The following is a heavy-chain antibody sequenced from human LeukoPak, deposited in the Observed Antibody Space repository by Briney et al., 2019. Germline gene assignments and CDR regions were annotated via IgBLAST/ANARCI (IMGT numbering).Heavy chain of an antibody. D-gene: IGHD6-6*01. V-gene: IGHV1-18*01. J-gene: IGHJ4*02. Sequence: ASVKVSCKASGYTFTSYGISWVRQAPGQGLEWMGWISAYNGNTNYTQKLQGRVTMTTDTSTSTAYMELRSLRSDDTAVYYCARGGQSLSPSCSSEGVDYWGQGTLVTVSS. CDR1: GYTFTSYG. CDR2: ISAYNGNT. CDR3: ARGGQSLSPSCSSEGVDY.